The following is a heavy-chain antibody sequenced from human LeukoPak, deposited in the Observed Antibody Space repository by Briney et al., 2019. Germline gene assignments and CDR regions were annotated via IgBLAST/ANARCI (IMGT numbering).Heavy chain of an antibody. D-gene: IGHD3-22*01. CDR2: IYYSGNT. CDR1: GDSISNYF. J-gene: IGHJ4*02. CDR3: ARDAGGDSSDYYSGYFDS. V-gene: IGHV4-59*01. Sequence: SETLSLTCTVSGDSISNYFWNWIRQPPGKGLQWIGYIYYSGNTNYNPSLKSRVTMSVDTSKNQFSLRLSSVTAADTAVYYCARDAGGDSSDYYSGYFDSWGQGALVTVSS.